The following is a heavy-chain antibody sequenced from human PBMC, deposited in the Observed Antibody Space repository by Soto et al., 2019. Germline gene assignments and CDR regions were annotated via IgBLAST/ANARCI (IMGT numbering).Heavy chain of an antibody. CDR3: AREVLTSVTRGWFDP. D-gene: IGHD4-17*01. V-gene: IGHV4-31*03. CDR2: VYSGDIA. CDR1: GGSLNSGGYF. J-gene: IGHJ5*02. Sequence: QVQLQESGPGLVRPSQTLSLTCTVSGGSLNSGGYFWSWIRQVPVKGLEWIGYVYSGDIAYYNPSLQSRVTISLDTSKKQFSLPMTSVTAADTAIYFCAREVLTSVTRGWFDPWGQGTLVTVSS.